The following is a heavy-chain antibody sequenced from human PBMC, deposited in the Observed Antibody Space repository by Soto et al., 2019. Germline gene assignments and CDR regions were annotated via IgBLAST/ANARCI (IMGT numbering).Heavy chain of an antibody. J-gene: IGHJ6*02. Sequence: GASVKVSCKASGYTFTSYGISWVQQAPGQGLEWMGWISAYNGNTNYAQKLQGRVTMTTDTSTSTAYMELRSLRSDDTAVYYCARDRPKGEDYYYGMDVWGQGTTVTVS. V-gene: IGHV1-18*01. CDR3: ARDRPKGEDYYYGMDV. CDR2: ISAYNGNT. D-gene: IGHD3-10*01. CDR1: GYTFTSYG.